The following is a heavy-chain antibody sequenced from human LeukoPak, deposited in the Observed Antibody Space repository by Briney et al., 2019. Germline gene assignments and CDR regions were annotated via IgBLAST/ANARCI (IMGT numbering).Heavy chain of an antibody. D-gene: IGHD6-19*01. CDR1: GYTFTNYG. CDR2: ISTYNGNT. V-gene: IGHV1-18*01. CDR3: ARGGSSSGRFRGYYYYYYMDV. J-gene: IGHJ6*03. Sequence: ASVKVSCKASGYTFTNYGISWVRQAPGQGLEWMGWISTYNGNTNYAQKLQGRVTMTTDTSTSTAYMELRSLRSDDTAVYYCARGGSSSGRFRGYYYYYYMDVWGKGTTVTVSS.